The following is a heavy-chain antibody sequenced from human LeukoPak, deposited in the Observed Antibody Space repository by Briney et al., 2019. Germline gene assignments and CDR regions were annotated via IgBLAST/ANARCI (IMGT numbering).Heavy chain of an antibody. D-gene: IGHD3-10*01. J-gene: IGHJ4*02. CDR3: ARAIRGSAVDTGDR. CDR2: IKNDGSEE. Sequence: SGGSLTLSCAASGFTFSRYWMRWVRQAPGKGLEGVANIKNDGSEEYYVDSVKGRFTISRDNARNSLFLQINSLTVEDTAVYYCARAIRGSAVDTGDRWGEGTLVTVSS. CDR1: GFTFSRYW. V-gene: IGHV3-7*01.